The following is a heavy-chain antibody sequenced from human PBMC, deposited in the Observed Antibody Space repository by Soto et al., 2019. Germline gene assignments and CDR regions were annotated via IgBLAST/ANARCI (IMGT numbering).Heavy chain of an antibody. Sequence: SETLALTCAVSGGSISSSNWWSWVRQPPGKGLEWIGEIYHSGSTNYNPSLKSRVTISVDKSKNQFSLKLSSVTAADTAVYYCARRRPVSSTFRFGMDVWGQGTTVT. CDR3: ARRRPVSSTFRFGMDV. CDR1: GGSISSSNW. V-gene: IGHV4-4*02. D-gene: IGHD2-2*01. CDR2: IYHSGST. J-gene: IGHJ6*02.